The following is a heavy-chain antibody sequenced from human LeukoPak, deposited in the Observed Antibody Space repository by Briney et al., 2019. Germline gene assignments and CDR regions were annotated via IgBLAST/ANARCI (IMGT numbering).Heavy chain of an antibody. J-gene: IGHJ4*02. CDR3: ARLNARKWFGELQFDY. Sequence: SETLSLTCAVYGGSFSGYYWSWIRQPPGKGLEWIGEINHSGSTNYNPSLKSRVTISVDTSKNQFSLKLSSVTAADTAVYYCARLNARKWFGELQFDYWGQGTLVTVSS. D-gene: IGHD3-10*01. CDR1: GGSFSGYY. V-gene: IGHV4-34*01. CDR2: INHSGST.